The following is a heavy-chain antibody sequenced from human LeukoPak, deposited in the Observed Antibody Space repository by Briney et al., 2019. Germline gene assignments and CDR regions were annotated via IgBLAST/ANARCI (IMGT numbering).Heavy chain of an antibody. J-gene: IGHJ4*02. CDR1: EFIFDHFG. V-gene: IGHV3-20*04. CDR2: INWDSTST. CDR3: ARVDGDYLDY. D-gene: IGHD4-17*01. Sequence: GGSLRLSCATSEFIFDHFGMNWVRQVPGKGLEWVSGINWDSTSTNYVDSVRGRFTISRDNAKNSLYLQMNSLRAEDTAVYYCARVDGDYLDYWGQGTLVTVSS.